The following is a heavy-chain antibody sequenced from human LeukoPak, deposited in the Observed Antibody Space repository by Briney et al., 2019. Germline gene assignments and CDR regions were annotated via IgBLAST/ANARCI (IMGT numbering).Heavy chain of an antibody. V-gene: IGHV3-23*01. CDR2: ISGSGNSK. CDR3: AKAASSGGGCCSAVDY. Sequence: GGSLRLSCAASGFTFSIYDMSWVRQAPGKGLEWISVISGSGNSKYYADGVRGRFTISRDNSKNTLYLQMNSLRAEDTAVYYCAKAASSGGGCCSAVDYWGQGTLVTVSS. CDR1: GFTFSIYD. D-gene: IGHD2-15*01. J-gene: IGHJ4*02.